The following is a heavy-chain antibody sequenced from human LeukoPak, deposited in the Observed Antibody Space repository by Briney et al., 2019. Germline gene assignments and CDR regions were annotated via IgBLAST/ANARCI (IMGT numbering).Heavy chain of an antibody. D-gene: IGHD3-22*01. CDR3: ARMSYYDRRGDNWFDP. CDR1: GYTFTGYY. Sequence: ASVKVSCTASGYTFTGYYMHWVRQATGQGLEWMGWMNPNSGNTGYAQKFQGRVTMTRDTSISTAYMELSSLRSEDTAVYYCARMSYYDRRGDNWFDPWGPGTLVIVSS. CDR2: MNPNSGNT. J-gene: IGHJ5*02. V-gene: IGHV1-8*02.